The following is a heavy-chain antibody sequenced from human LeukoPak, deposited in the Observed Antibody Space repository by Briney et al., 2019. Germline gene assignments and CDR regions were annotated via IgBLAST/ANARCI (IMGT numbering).Heavy chain of an antibody. CDR1: GFTFSSYA. V-gene: IGHV3-23*01. CDR2: ISGSGGST. D-gene: IGHD3-9*01. J-gene: IGHJ6*03. CDR3: AKESYYDILTGYLNSFYYYYYYMDV. Sequence: GGSLRLSCAASGFTFSSYALSWVRQAPGKGLEWVSAISGSGGSTYYADSVKGRFTISRDNSKNTLYLQMNSLRAEDTAVYYCAKESYYDILTGYLNSFYYYYYYMDVWGKGTTVTISS.